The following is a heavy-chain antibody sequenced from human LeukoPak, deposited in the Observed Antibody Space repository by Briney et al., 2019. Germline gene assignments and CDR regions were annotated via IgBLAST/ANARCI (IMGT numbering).Heavy chain of an antibody. CDR1: GYTFTSYD. V-gene: IGHV1-18*01. D-gene: IGHD1-1*01. J-gene: IGHJ3*02. CDR3: ARTTLDENDFDI. Sequence: GASVKVSCKASGYTFTSYDISWVRQAPGQGLEWMGWISAYNGNTNYAQKLQGRVTMTTDTSASTAYMELRSLRSDDTAVYYCARTTLDENDFDIWGQGTMVTVSS. CDR2: ISAYNGNT.